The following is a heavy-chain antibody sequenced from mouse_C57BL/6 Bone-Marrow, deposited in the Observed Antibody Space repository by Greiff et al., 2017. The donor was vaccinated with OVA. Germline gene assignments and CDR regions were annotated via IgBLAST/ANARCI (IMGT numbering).Heavy chain of an antibody. Sequence: EVKVVESGGGLVQPGGSLKLSCAASGFTFSDYYMYWVRQTPEKRLEWVAYISNGGGSTYYPDTVKGRFTISRDNAKNTLYLQMSRLKSEDTAMYYCARPSSYAMDYWGQGTSVTVSS. CDR3: ARPSSYAMDY. CDR2: ISNGGGST. D-gene: IGHD3-1*01. V-gene: IGHV5-12*01. CDR1: GFTFSDYY. J-gene: IGHJ4*01.